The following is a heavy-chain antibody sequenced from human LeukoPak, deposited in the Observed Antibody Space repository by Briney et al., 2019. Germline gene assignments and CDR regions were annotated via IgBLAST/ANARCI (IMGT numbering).Heavy chain of an antibody. D-gene: IGHD6-13*01. CDR3: ARVKSDSSSWYVRYFQH. Sequence: GGSLRLSCAASGFTFNSYWMSWVRQAPGKGLEWVANIKQDGSEKYYVDSVKGRFTISRDNAKNSLYLQMNSLRAEDTAVYYCARVKSDSSSWYVRYFQHWGQGTLVTVSS. CDR1: GFTFNSYW. V-gene: IGHV3-7*01. CDR2: IKQDGSEK. J-gene: IGHJ1*01.